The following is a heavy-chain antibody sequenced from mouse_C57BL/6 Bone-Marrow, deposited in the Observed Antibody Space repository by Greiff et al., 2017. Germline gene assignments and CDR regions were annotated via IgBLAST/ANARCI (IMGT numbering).Heavy chain of an antibody. CDR3: ARAHNWAWFAY. CDR1: GFTFSDYY. J-gene: IGHJ3*01. V-gene: IGHV5-12*01. Sequence: DVQLVESGGGLVQPGGSLKLSCAASGFTFSDYYMYWVRQTPEKRLEWVAYISNGGGSTYYPDTVKGRFTISRDNAKNTLYLQMSRLKSEDTAMYYCARAHNWAWFAYWGQGTLVTVSA. D-gene: IGHD4-1*01. CDR2: ISNGGGST.